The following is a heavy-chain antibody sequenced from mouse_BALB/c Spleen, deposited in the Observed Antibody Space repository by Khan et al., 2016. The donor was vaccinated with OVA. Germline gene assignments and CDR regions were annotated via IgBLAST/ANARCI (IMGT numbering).Heavy chain of an antibody. J-gene: IGHJ3*01. D-gene: IGHD1-1*02. Sequence: EVELVESRGGLVKPGGSLKLSCAASGFTFSSFTMSWVRQTPEKRLEWVASISSGGDNTYYTDSVKGRFTISRDNAKNNLYLQMSSLRSEDTALYYCARSNYGPFADWGQGTLVTVSA. CDR3: ARSNYGPFAD. CDR1: GFTFSSFT. V-gene: IGHV5-9*03. CDR2: ISSGGDNT.